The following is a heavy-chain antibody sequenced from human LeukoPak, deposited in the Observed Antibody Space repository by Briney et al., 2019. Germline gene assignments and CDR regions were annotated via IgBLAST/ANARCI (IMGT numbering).Heavy chain of an antibody. V-gene: IGHV3-21*06. Sequence: KPGGSLRLSCAASGFTFNSYSMSWVRQAPGKGLEWVSSISSTYGYIYYADSVKGRFTISRDNAKNLLSLQMNSLRAEDTAVYYCARNYFDYWGQGTLVTVSS. CDR2: ISSTYGYI. J-gene: IGHJ4*02. CDR1: GFTFNSYS. CDR3: ARNYFDY.